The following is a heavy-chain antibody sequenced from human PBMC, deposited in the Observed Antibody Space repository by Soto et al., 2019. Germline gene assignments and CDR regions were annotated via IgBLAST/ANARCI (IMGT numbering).Heavy chain of an antibody. CDR1: GFTFSDYY. V-gene: IGHV3-11*01. CDR2: ISSSGSTI. J-gene: IGHJ6*02. CDR3: ARTGIFGVVIAYYYYGMDV. Sequence: GSLRLSCAASGFTFSDYYMSWIRQAPGKGLEWVSYISSSGSTIYYADSVKGRFTISRDNAKNSLYLQMNSLRAEDTAVYYCARTGIFGVVIAYYYYGMDVWGQGTTVTVSS. D-gene: IGHD3-3*01.